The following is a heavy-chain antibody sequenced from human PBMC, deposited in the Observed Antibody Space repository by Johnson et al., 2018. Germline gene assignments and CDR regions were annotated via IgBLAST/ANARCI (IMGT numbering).Heavy chain of an antibody. D-gene: IGHD3-10*01. CDR2: ISHYGTSK. Sequence: VQLVQSVGGLVQXGGSLRLSCAASGFTFSNYAMTWVRQAPGKGLEWISTISHYGTSKYYAGSVRGRFPISRATYRNTLFLQMNSLRADATAMYYCATDAHDGSLSGVFQEWGQGTLVNVSS. CDR3: ATDAHDGSLSGVFQE. J-gene: IGHJ1*01. CDR1: GFTFSNYA. V-gene: IGHV3-23*04.